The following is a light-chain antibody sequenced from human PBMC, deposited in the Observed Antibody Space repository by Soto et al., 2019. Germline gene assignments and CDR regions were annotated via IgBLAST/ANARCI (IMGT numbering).Light chain of an antibody. CDR1: QSISSW. CDR3: QQYNSYWT. J-gene: IGKJ1*01. CDR2: KTS. Sequence: DIQRTQSPSTLSASVGDRVTITCRASQSISSWLAWYQQKPGKAPKLLIYKTSSLESGVPSRFSGSGSGTEFTLTISSLQPDDFATYYCQQYNSYWTFGQGTKVEI. V-gene: IGKV1-5*03.